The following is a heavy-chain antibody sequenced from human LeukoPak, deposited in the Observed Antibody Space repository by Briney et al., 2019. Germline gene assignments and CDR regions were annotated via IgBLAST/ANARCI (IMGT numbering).Heavy chain of an antibody. CDR1: GGSISVYY. J-gene: IGHJ6*02. V-gene: IGHV4-59*01. CDR3: ARDGLRFLEWLSLPAYYYGMDV. Sequence: SETLSLTCIVSGGSISVYYWSWIRQPPGKGLEWIGYIYDRGSTNYNPSLKSRVTISIDTSKNQFSLRLSSVTAADTAVYYCARDGLRFLEWLSLPAYYYGMDVWGQGTTVTVSS. D-gene: IGHD3-3*01. CDR2: IYDRGST.